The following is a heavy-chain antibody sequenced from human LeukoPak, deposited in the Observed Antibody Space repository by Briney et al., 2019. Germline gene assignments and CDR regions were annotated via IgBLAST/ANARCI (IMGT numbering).Heavy chain of an antibody. J-gene: IGHJ4*02. D-gene: IGHD1-26*01. CDR2: ISYDGSNK. V-gene: IGHV3-30-3*01. CDR1: GFTFSSYA. Sequence: GRSLRLSCAASGFTFSSYAVHWVRQAPGTGLEWVAVISYDGSNKYYADSVKGRFTISRDNSKNTLYLQMSSLRAEDTAVYYCASLGQGGSSDSDYWGQGTLVTVSS. CDR3: ASLGQGGSSDSDY.